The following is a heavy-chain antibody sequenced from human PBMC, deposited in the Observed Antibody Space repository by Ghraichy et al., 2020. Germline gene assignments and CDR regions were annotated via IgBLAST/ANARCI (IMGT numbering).Heavy chain of an antibody. J-gene: IGHJ4*02. D-gene: IGHD4-23*01. V-gene: IGHV3-21*01. CDR2: ISSSSSYI. CDR3: ARVDDYGGNSLDY. Sequence: GGSLRLSCAASGFTFSSYSMNWVRQAPGKGLEWVSSISSSSSYIYYADSVKGRFTISRDNAKNSLYLQMNSLRAEDTAVYYCARVDDYGGNSLDYWGQGTLLTVSS. CDR1: GFTFSSYS.